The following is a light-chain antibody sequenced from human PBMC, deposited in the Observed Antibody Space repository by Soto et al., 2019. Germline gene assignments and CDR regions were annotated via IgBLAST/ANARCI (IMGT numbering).Light chain of an antibody. CDR1: QSLLHSNGYNY. Sequence: DIVMTQSPLSLPVTPGEPASISCRSSQSLLHSNGYNYLDWYLQKPGQSPQLLIYLGSNRASGVPDRFSGSGSGTDFTLKISRVEAEDVGVYYCMQGTFGQGTKVELK. V-gene: IGKV2-28*01. CDR2: LGS. CDR3: MQGT. J-gene: IGKJ1*01.